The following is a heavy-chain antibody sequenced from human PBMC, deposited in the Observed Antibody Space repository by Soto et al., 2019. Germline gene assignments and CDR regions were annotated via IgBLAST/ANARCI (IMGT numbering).Heavy chain of an antibody. D-gene: IGHD1-26*01. CDR1: GFPFSSYL. CDR3: ARDRAGAQYGLDV. Sequence: GGSLRLSCAASGFPFSSYLMSWVCPAPGKGLEWVANIKQDGSEKYYVDSVKGRFTISRDNAKNSLYLQMNSLRDEDTAVYYCARDRAGAQYGLDVWGQGTTVTVSS. V-gene: IGHV3-7*04. CDR2: IKQDGSEK. J-gene: IGHJ6*02.